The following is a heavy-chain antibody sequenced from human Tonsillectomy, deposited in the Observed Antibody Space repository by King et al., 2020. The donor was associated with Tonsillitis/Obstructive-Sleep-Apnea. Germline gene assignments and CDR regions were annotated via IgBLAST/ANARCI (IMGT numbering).Heavy chain of an antibody. CDR2: ISDSGGST. V-gene: IGHV3-23*04. CDR3: EKLYGGNSGSHFDY. D-gene: IGHD4-23*01. CDR1: GFTFSSYA. J-gene: IGHJ4*02. Sequence: VQLVESGGGLVQSGGSLRLSCAASGFTFSSYAMSWVRQAPGKGLEWVSVISDSGGSTYYADSVKGRFTISRDNSKNTLYLQMNSLRAADTAVYYCEKLYGGNSGSHFDYWGQGTLVTVSS.